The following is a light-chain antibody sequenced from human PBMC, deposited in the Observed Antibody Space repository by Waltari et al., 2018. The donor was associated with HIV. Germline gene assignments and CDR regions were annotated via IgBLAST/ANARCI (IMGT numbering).Light chain of an antibody. CDR1: SSDVGGYNY. V-gene: IGLV2-8*01. Sequence: QSALTQPPSASGSPGQSVTMSCTGTSSDVGGYNYVPWYQQHQGKTPKLMIYEVSKRPSWFPDRFSGSKSGNTPSLTVSGLQAEDEADYYCSSYAGSNNVVFGGGTKLTVL. J-gene: IGLJ2*01. CDR3: SSYAGSNNVV. CDR2: EVS.